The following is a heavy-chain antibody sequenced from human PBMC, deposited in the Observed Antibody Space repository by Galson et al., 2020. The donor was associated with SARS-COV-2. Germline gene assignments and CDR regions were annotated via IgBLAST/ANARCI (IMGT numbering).Heavy chain of an antibody. CDR1: GFTFSSYG. CDR2: ISYDGSNK. D-gene: IGHD1-1*01. J-gene: IGHJ6*02. V-gene: IGHV3-30*18. Sequence: TGGSLRLSCAASGFTFSSYGMHWVRQAPGKGLEWVAVISYDGSNKYYADSVKGRFTISRDNSKNTLYLQMNSLRAEDTAVYYCVKDVATGTTTDSVTLYYYYGMDVWGQGTTVTVSS. CDR3: VKDVATGTTTDSVTLYYYYGMDV.